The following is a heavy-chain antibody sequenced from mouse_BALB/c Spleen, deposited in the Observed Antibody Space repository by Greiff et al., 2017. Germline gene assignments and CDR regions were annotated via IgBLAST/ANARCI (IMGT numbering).Heavy chain of an antibody. CDR2: ISSGGSYT. D-gene: IGHD2-4*01. Sequence: EVHLVESGGDLVKPGGSLKLSCAASGFTFSSYGMSWVRQTPDKRLEWVATISSGGSYTYYPDSVKGRFTISRDNAKNTLYLQMSSLKSEDTAMYYCARQREGYDYDAGRVDYWGQGTTLTVSS. J-gene: IGHJ2*01. CDR1: GFTFSSYG. V-gene: IGHV5-6*01. CDR3: ARQREGYDYDAGRVDY.